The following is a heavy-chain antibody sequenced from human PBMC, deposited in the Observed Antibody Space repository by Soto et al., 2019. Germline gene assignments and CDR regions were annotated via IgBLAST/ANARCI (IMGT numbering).Heavy chain of an antibody. D-gene: IGHD2-2*02. V-gene: IGHV4-31*03. CDR2: IYYSGST. J-gene: IGHJ5*02. CDR3: AGSYCSSTSCYIAGFDP. Sequence: SETLSLTCTVSGGSISSGGYYWSWIRQHPGKGLEWIGYIYYSGSTYYNPSLKSRVTISVDTSKNQFSLKLSSVTAADTAVYYCAGSYCSSTSCYIAGFDPWGQGTLVTVSS. CDR1: GGSISSGGYY.